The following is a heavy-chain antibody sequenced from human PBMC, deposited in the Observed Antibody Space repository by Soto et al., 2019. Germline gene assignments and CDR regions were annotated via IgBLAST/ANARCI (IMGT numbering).Heavy chain of an antibody. CDR1: GGSISSYY. Sequence: SETLSLTCTVSGGSISSYYWSWIRQPPGKGLEWIGYIYYSGSTNYNPSLKSRVTISVDTSKNQFSLKLSSVTAADTAVYCCARVGQWIVRFFDYRGQGTLVTVS. J-gene: IGHJ4*02. CDR3: ARVGQWIVRFFDY. V-gene: IGHV4-59*01. D-gene: IGHD6-19*01. CDR2: IYYSGST.